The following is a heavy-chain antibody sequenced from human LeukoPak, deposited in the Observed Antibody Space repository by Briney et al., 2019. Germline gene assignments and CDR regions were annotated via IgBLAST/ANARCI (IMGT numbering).Heavy chain of an antibody. D-gene: IGHD4-17*01. CDR3: ARHGDYGDYDY. J-gene: IGHJ4*02. CDR2: INDSEST. Sequence: SETLSLTCAVYDESFTDYYWSWLRQSPGKGLEWVGEINDSESTNYNPSLKSRVTISIDTSKNQISLRLSSVTAADTAVYYCARHGDYGDYDYWGQGTLVTVSS. V-gene: IGHV4-34*01. CDR1: DESFTDYY.